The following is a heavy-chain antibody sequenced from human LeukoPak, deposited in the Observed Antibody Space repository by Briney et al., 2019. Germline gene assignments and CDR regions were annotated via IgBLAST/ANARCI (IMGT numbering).Heavy chain of an antibody. CDR2: ISSSSSYI. V-gene: IGHV3-21*01. CDR3: ARGGVFSSGWYVDY. Sequence: GGSLRLSCAASGLTFSSYSMNWVRQAPGKGLEWVSSISSSSSYIYYADSVKGRFTISRDNAKNSLYLQMNSLRAEDTAVYYCARGGVFSSGWYVDYWGQGTLVSVSS. CDR1: GLTFSSYS. D-gene: IGHD6-19*01. J-gene: IGHJ4*02.